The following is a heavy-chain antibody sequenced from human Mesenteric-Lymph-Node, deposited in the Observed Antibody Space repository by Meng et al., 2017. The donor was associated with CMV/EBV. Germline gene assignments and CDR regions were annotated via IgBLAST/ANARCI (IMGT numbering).Heavy chain of an antibody. D-gene: IGHD6-25*01. Sequence: GESLKISCVASGFTFGFYAVHWVRQAPGKGLEWVAVISSDGYRKHHADSLKGRFTISRDNSKDTLYLQMSSLRAEDTAVYYCVRDDGGPIAAGLDLWGQGTLVTVSS. CDR3: VRDDGGPIAAGLDL. J-gene: IGHJ5*02. CDR1: GFTFGFYA. CDR2: ISSDGYRK. V-gene: IGHV3-30*04.